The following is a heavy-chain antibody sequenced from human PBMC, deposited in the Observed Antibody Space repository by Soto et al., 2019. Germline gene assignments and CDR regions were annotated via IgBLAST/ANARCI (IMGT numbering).Heavy chain of an antibody. CDR1: GFSLDTTGVG. Sequence: QITLKESGPTLVKPTQTLMLTCSFSGFSLDTTGVGVGWIRQAPGKALEWLANIYWHDDKRYNPSLEGRLTITKDSAKNQVVLTMSDMDPADTGTYYCARAYNRNYMWGQGILVTVSS. CDR2: IYWHDDK. J-gene: IGHJ4*02. D-gene: IGHD3-16*01. V-gene: IGHV2-5*01. CDR3: ARAYNRNYM.